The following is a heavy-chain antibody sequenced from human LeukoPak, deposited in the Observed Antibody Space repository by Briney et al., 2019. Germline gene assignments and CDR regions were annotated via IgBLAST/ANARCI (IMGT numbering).Heavy chain of an antibody. V-gene: IGHV3-33*01. J-gene: IGHJ2*01. D-gene: IGHD2-2*01. CDR3: VLVVVPAAVWHFDL. CDR1: GFIFTHYG. Sequence: GGSLRLSCAASGFIFTHYGFHWVRQAPGKGLEWVAVIGVDGTMKYYAESVKGRFTISRDNSRNTLYLQVNSLRAEDTAVYYCVLVVVPAAVWHFDLWGRGTLVTVSS. CDR2: IGVDGTMK.